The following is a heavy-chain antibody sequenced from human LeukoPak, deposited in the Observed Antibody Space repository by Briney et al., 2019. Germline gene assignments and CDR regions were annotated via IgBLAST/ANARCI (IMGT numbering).Heavy chain of an antibody. J-gene: IGHJ5*02. CDR2: IYTSGST. Sequence: KSSETLSLTCTVSGGSISSGSYYWSWIRQPAGKGLEWIGRIYTSGSTNYNPSLKSRVTISVDTSKNQFSLKLSSVTAADTAVYYCARESSIAAAGKGFDPWGQGTLVTVSS. V-gene: IGHV4-61*02. CDR3: ARESSIAAAGKGFDP. D-gene: IGHD6-13*01. CDR1: GGSISSGSYY.